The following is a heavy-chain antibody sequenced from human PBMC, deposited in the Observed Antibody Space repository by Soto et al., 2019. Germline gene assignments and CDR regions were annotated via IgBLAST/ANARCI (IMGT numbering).Heavy chain of an antibody. Sequence: QVQLVESGGGMVQPGRSLRLSCAASGFTFSGYGMHWVRQAPGKGLEWVAVISYDGSNKYYADSVKGRFTISRDNSKNTLYLQMNSLRAEDTAVYYCAKGPSTVTTVDYWGQGTLVTVSS. CDR3: AKGPSTVTTVDY. V-gene: IGHV3-30*18. CDR1: GFTFSGYG. J-gene: IGHJ4*02. CDR2: ISYDGSNK. D-gene: IGHD4-17*01.